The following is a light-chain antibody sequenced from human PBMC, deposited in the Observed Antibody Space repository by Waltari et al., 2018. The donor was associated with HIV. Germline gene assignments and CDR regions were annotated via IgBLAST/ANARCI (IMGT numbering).Light chain of an antibody. CDR1: HSMFNN. CDR2: GAS. CDR3: QQYNDWLALT. Sequence: ILITQSPATVSGCPGERFTLSCTDSHSMFNNVAWDQQRRGQAPRLVIYGASTRVTGVPDRFSGSGSGTEFTLNISSVQSEDFALYFCQQYNDWLALTFGGGTKVEV. J-gene: IGKJ4*01. V-gene: IGKV3-15*01.